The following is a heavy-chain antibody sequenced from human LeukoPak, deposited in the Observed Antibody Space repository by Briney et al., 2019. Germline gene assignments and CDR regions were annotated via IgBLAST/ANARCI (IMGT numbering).Heavy chain of an antibody. CDR2: IYYSGAT. CDR3: ARFGITVVRGGKYYFDY. CDR1: GGSISNYY. J-gene: IGHJ4*02. D-gene: IGHD3-10*01. V-gene: IGHV4-59*08. Sequence: PSETLSLTCTVSGGSISNYYWSWIRQPPGKGLEWIGHIYYSGATKYNPSLKSRITISVDTPKNQFSLMLSSVTAADTVVYYCARFGITVVRGGKYYFDYWGQGTLVTVSS.